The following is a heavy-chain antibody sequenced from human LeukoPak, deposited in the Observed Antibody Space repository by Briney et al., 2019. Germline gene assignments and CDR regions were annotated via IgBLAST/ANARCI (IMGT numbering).Heavy chain of an antibody. D-gene: IGHD6-19*01. CDR2: IRYDGSNK. CDR1: GFSFSSYG. CDR3: AKDCCGSGWSDFDY. Sequence: GGSLRLSCAASGFSFSSYGMQWVRQAPGKGREGVAFIRYDGSNKDYADSVKVRFTISRDNFKNTLYLQMNSLRAEDTAVYYCAKDCCGSGWSDFDYWGQGTLVTVSS. J-gene: IGHJ4*02. V-gene: IGHV3-30*02.